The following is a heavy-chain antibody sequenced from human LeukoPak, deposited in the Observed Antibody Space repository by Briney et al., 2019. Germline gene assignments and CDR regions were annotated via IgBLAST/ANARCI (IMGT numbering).Heavy chain of an antibody. CDR2: IRYDGSNK. CDR3: ARDRDFPDAFDI. Sequence: GGSLRLSCAASGFTFSSYGMHWVRQGPGKGLEWVAFIRYDGSNKYYADSVKGRFTISRDNSKNTLYLQMSSLRAEDTAVYYCARDRDFPDAFDIWGQGTMVTVSS. D-gene: IGHD2-21*01. V-gene: IGHV3-30*02. CDR1: GFTFSSYG. J-gene: IGHJ3*02.